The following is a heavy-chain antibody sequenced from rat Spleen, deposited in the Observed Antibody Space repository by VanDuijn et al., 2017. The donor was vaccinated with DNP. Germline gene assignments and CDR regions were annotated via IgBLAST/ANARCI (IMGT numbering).Heavy chain of an antibody. CDR2: ISYDGSST. J-gene: IGHJ2*01. CDR3: ARQIYDYFDY. Sequence: EVQLVESGGGLVQPGRSMKLSCAASGFTFSNYGMAWVRQAPKKGLEWVATISYDGSSTYFRDSVKGRSTMSRDNAKSTLYLQMDSLRSEDTATYYCARQIYDYFDYWGQGVMVTVSS. V-gene: IGHV5-7*01. CDR1: GFTFSNYG.